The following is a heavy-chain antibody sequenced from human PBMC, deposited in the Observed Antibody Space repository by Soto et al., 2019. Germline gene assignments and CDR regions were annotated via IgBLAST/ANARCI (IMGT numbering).Heavy chain of an antibody. Sequence: SETLSLTCAVSGGSISSSNWWSWVRQPPGKGLEWIGEIYHSGSTNYNPSLKSRVTISVDKSKNQFSLKLSSVTAADTAVYYCAREGNDILTGYSNNWFDPWGQGTLVTVSS. CDR1: GGSISSSNW. D-gene: IGHD3-9*01. J-gene: IGHJ5*02. CDR3: AREGNDILTGYSNNWFDP. CDR2: IYHSGST. V-gene: IGHV4-4*02.